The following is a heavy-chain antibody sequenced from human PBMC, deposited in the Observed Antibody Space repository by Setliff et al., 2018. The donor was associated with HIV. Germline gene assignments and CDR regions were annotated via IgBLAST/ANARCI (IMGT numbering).Heavy chain of an antibody. V-gene: IGHV5-51*04. Sequence: GESLKISCRTSGYNFATYYIAWVRQMPGKGPEWMGSVNPGDSSTKYNPSLQGQVTMSADKRINTAYLQWSSLKASDTAMYYCATRLLGYSGYGYWGQGTLVTVSS. CDR3: ATRLLGYSGYGY. CDR2: VNPGDSST. CDR1: GYNFATYY. J-gene: IGHJ4*02. D-gene: IGHD5-12*01.